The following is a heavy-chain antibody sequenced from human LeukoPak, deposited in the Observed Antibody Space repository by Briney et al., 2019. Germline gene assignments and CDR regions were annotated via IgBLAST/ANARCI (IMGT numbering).Heavy chain of an antibody. Sequence: GASVKLSCKASGYSFTGYYMYWVRQAPGQGLEWVWWINPNSSGTNYAQKFQGWVTMTRDTSISTAYMELSRLTFDDTAIYSCARGAACYSGGFGGGMDVWGKGTTVTVSS. D-gene: IGHD6-19*01. CDR2: INPNSSGT. CDR3: ARGAACYSGGFGGGMDV. V-gene: IGHV1-2*04. J-gene: IGHJ6*04. CDR1: GYSFTGYY.